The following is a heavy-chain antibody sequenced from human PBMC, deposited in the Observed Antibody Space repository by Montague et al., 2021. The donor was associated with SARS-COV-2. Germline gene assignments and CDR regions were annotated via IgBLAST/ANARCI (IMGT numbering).Heavy chain of an antibody. CDR2: ISSGSGSSI. J-gene: IGHJ6*02. V-gene: IGHV3-48*03. CDR1: GFSFSSYE. Sequence: SLRLSCAASGFSFSSYEMNWARQAPGKGLEWIPYISSGSGSSIHXXDSVRGRFTISRANAKNSLYLQMNGLRAEDTAIYYCARDVDPNSWDGMDVWGQGTTVTVSS. CDR3: ARDVDPNSWDGMDV. D-gene: IGHD2-15*01.